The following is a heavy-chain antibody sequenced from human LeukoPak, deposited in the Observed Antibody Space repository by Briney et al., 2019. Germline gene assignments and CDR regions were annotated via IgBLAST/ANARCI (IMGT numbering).Heavy chain of an antibody. D-gene: IGHD1-26*01. CDR2: MYDSGST. J-gene: IGHJ4*02. Sequence: SETLSLTCTVSGGSFSSYYWSWIRQPPGKGLELIGYMYDSGSTNYNPSLKSRVTIPVDTSKNQFSLRLNSVTAADTAVYYCARHGGSYTFDLWGQGVLVTVSS. CDR1: GGSFSSYY. V-gene: IGHV4-59*01. CDR3: ARHGGSYTFDL.